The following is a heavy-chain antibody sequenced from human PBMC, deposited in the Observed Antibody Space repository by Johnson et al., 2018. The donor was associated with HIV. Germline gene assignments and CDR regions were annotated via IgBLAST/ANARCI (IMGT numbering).Heavy chain of an antibody. CDR3: SRHSPRGYSGYDALDI. V-gene: IGHV3-30-3*01. D-gene: IGHD5-12*01. CDR2: ISYDGSNK. CDR1: GFTFSSYA. Sequence: QVQLVESGGGVVQPGRSLRLSCAASGFTFSSYAMHWVRQAPGKGLEWVAVISYDGSNKYYADSVKGRFTISRDNSKNTLYLQMNSLRAEDTAVYYCSRHSPRGYSGYDALDIWGQGTMVTVSS. J-gene: IGHJ3*02.